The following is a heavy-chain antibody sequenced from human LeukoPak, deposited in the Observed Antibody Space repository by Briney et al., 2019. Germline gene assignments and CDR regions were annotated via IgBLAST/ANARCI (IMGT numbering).Heavy chain of an antibody. J-gene: IGHJ4*02. CDR3: ARGGLGSGGAATDY. V-gene: IGHV1-2*02. Sequence: GASVKVSCKASGYAFTGYYMHWVRQAPGQGLEWMGWINPNSGGTNYAQKFQGRVTMTRDTSISTAYMELSRLRSDDTAVYYCARGGLGSGGAATDYWGQGTLVTVSS. D-gene: IGHD2-15*01. CDR1: GYAFTGYY. CDR2: INPNSGGT.